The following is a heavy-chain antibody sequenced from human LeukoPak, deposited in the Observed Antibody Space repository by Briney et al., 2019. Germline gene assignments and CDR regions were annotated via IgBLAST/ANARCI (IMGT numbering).Heavy chain of an antibody. J-gene: IGHJ4*02. V-gene: IGHV3-7*01. D-gene: IGHD1-26*01. CDR1: GFTSSSYW. CDR3: ARDHSGGSYGWAY. Sequence: HGGSLRLSCAASGFTSSSYWMSWVRQAPGKGLEWVANIKQDASEKYYVDSVKGRFTISRDNADNSLYLQMNSLRAEDTAVYYCARDHSGGSYGWAYWGQGTLVTVSS. CDR2: IKQDASEK.